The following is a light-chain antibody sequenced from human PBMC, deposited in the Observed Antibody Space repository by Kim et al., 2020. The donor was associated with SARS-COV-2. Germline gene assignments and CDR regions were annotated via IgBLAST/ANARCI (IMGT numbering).Light chain of an antibody. CDR2: QDR. CDR3: QAWDSSTVV. J-gene: IGLJ2*01. Sequence: SGSPGQTASLTGSGDKLGDKYACWYQQKPGQSPVLVIYQDRKRPSGIPERFSGSNSGNTATLTISGTQAMDEADYYCQAWDSSTVVFGGGTQLTVL. V-gene: IGLV3-1*01. CDR1: KLGDKY.